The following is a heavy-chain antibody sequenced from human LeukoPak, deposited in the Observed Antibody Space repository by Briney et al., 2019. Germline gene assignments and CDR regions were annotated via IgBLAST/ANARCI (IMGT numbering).Heavy chain of an antibody. D-gene: IGHD3-3*01. CDR3: AKDTIFAVDPFDY. J-gene: IGHJ4*02. CDR2: IQRDESEK. CDR1: GLTFNKHG. V-gene: IGHV3-30*02. Sequence: GGSLRLSCIASGLTFNKHGMHWVRQAPGKGLEWVAFIQRDESEKQYADSVKGRFAVSRDNSKNTLYLQMNSLRAEDTAVYYCAKDTIFAVDPFDYWGQGTLVTVSS.